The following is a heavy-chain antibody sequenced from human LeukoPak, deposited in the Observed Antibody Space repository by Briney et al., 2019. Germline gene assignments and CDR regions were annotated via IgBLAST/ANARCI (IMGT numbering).Heavy chain of an antibody. Sequence: SETLSLTCTVSGYSISSGYFWGWIRQPPGKGLEWIGSIYYSGSTYYNPSLKSRVTISVDTSKNQFSLKLSSVTAADTAVYYCASMSREDMVRGVKPDYWGQGTLVTVSS. CDR2: IYYSGST. J-gene: IGHJ4*02. V-gene: IGHV4-38-2*02. D-gene: IGHD3-10*01. CDR3: ASMSREDMVRGVKPDY. CDR1: GYSISSGYF.